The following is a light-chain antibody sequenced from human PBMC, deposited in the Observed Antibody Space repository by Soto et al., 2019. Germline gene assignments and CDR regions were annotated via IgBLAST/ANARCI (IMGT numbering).Light chain of an antibody. CDR2: DVS. V-gene: IGLV2-14*01. CDR3: SSYTSSSTLLYV. CDR1: SSDVGGYNY. Sequence: SGLTQPASVSGSPGQSITISCTGTSSDVGGYNYVSWYQQHPGKAPKLMIYDVSNRPSGVSNRFSGSKSGNTASLTISGLQAEDEADYYCSSYTSSSTLLYVFGTGTKVTVL. J-gene: IGLJ1*01.